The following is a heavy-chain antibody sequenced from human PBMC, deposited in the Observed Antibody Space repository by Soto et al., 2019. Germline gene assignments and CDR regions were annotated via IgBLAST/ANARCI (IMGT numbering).Heavy chain of an antibody. CDR3: ARDLIRGYSYGYYFDY. CDR2: IYYSGST. J-gene: IGHJ4*02. Sequence: SETLSLTCTVSGGSISSGDYYWSWIRQPPGKGLEWIGYIYYSGSTYYNPSLKSRVTISVDTSKNQFSLKLSSVTAADTAVYYCARDLIRGYSYGYYFDYWGQGTLVTVSS. V-gene: IGHV4-30-4*01. D-gene: IGHD5-18*01. CDR1: GGSISSGDYY.